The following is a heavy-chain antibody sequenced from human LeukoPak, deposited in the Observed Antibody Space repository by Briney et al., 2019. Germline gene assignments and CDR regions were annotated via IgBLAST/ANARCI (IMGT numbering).Heavy chain of an antibody. CDR3: ARSFRHYYGSGSYSGFDY. Sequence: SETLSLTCTVSGGSISSCYWSWIRQPAGKGLEWIGRIYTSGSTNYNPSLKSRVTMSVDTSKNQFSLKLSSVTAADTAVYYCARSFRHYYGSGSYSGFDYWGQGTLVTVSS. V-gene: IGHV4-4*07. J-gene: IGHJ4*02. CDR1: GGSISSCY. D-gene: IGHD3-10*01. CDR2: IYTSGST.